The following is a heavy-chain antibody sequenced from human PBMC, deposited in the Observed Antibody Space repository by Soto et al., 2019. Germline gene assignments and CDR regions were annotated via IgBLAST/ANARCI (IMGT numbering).Heavy chain of an antibody. V-gene: IGHV1-8*01. CDR3: ARERAHYGMDV. D-gene: IGHD6-25*01. CDR2: MNPNSGNT. CDR1: GYTFTSYD. Sequence: QVQLVQSGAEVKKPGASVKVSCKASGYTFTSYDISWVRQATGQGLEWMGWMNPNSGNTGFAQKFQGRVTMTRNTSISTAYMELSSLRSAYTAVYYCARERAHYGMDVWGQGTTVTVSS. J-gene: IGHJ6*02.